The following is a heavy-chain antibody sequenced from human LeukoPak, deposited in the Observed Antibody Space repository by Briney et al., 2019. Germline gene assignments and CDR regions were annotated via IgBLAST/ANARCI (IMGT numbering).Heavy chain of an antibody. Sequence: GGALRLSCAASGFTFSSYWMSWGRQAPGKGVGWVANIKQEGSEKYYVDSVKGRFTISRDNAKNSLYLQMNSLRAEDTAVYYCARNSGSYPWGQGTLVTVSS. D-gene: IGHD3-10*01. CDR1: GFTFSSYW. CDR2: IKQEGSEK. CDR3: ARNSGSYP. V-gene: IGHV3-7*01. J-gene: IGHJ5*02.